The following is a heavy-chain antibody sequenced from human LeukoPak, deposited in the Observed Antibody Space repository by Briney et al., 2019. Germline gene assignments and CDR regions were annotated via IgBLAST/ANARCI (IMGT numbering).Heavy chain of an antibody. J-gene: IGHJ4*02. CDR3: ARDSPGYYGSGSYYFDY. D-gene: IGHD3-10*01. Sequence: PSQTLSLTCTVSGGCISSGSYYWSWIRQPAGKGLEWIGRIYTSGSTNYNPSLKSRVTISVDTSKNQFSLQLSSVTAADTAVYYCARDSPGYYGSGSYYFDYWGQGTLVTVSS. CDR2: IYTSGST. V-gene: IGHV4-61*02. CDR1: GGCISSGSYY.